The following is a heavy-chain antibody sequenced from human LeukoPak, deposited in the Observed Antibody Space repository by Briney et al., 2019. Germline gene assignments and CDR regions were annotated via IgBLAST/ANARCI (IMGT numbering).Heavy chain of an antibody. Sequence: GGSLRLSCAASGYTFNTYDMHWVRQTTGQGLEWISSIDSSGGYTYYAGSVKGRFTISRENDKNSLYLHMNSLRVGDTAVYSCVRGGEIGLDYWGHGTLVTVSS. V-gene: IGHV3-13*01. CDR2: IDSSGGYT. CDR3: VRGGEIGLDY. J-gene: IGHJ4*01. CDR1: GYTFNTYD. D-gene: IGHD3-16*01.